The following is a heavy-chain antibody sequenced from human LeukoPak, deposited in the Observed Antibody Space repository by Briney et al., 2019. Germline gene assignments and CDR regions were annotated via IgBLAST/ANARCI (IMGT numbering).Heavy chain of an antibody. Sequence: PSQTLSLTCTVSGGSISSGGYYWSWIRQRPGMGLEWLGYIYYSGSTYYNPSLKSRVSISLDTSKNQLSLKLSSVTAADTAVYYCARDYYDSSGSIYNWFAPWGQGTLVTVSS. CDR1: GGSISSGGYY. J-gene: IGHJ5*02. CDR2: IYYSGST. V-gene: IGHV4-31*03. D-gene: IGHD3-22*01. CDR3: ARDYYDSSGSIYNWFAP.